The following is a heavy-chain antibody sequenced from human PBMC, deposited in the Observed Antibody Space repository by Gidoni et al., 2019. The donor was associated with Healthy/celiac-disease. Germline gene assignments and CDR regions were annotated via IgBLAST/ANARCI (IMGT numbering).Heavy chain of an antibody. Sequence: QVQLQESGPGLVKPSETLSLTCAVSGYSISSGYYWGWIRQPPGKGLEWIGSIYHSGSTYYNPSLKSRVTISVDTSKNQFSLKLSSVTAADTAVYYCARVAGTTNFDYWGQGTLVTVSS. J-gene: IGHJ4*02. CDR3: ARVAGTTNFDY. CDR1: GYSISSGYY. V-gene: IGHV4-38-2*01. D-gene: IGHD1-7*01. CDR2: IYHSGST.